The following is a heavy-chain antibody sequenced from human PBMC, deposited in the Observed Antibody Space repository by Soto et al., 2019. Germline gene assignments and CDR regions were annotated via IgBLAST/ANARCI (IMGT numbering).Heavy chain of an antibody. CDR3: ARHNYGRPNWFDS. D-gene: IGHD3-16*01. CDR1: GGSMSGYY. J-gene: IGHJ5*01. V-gene: IGHV4-59*13. Sequence: QVQLHESGPGLVKPSETLSLLCAVSGGSMSGYYWSWVRQPPGNRLEWLGHIYFTGNTNYNPSLKRRVTISVDTSKNQFSLNLTSVTAADTAVYFCARHNYGRPNWFDSWGQGTLVAVSS. CDR2: IYFTGNT.